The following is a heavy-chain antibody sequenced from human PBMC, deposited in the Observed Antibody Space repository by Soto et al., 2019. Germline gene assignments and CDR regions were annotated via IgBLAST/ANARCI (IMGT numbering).Heavy chain of an antibody. CDR1: GGSISSYY. D-gene: IGHD5-18*01. CDR3: ARRVDTAMGDDAFDI. Sequence: QVQLQESGPGLVKPSETLSLTCTVSGGSISSYYWSWIRQPPGKGLEWIGYIYYSGSTNYNPSLKRRVTISVDTSKNQFSLKLSSVTAADTAVYYCARRVDTAMGDDAFDIWGQGTMVTVSS. J-gene: IGHJ3*02. CDR2: IYYSGST. V-gene: IGHV4-59*01.